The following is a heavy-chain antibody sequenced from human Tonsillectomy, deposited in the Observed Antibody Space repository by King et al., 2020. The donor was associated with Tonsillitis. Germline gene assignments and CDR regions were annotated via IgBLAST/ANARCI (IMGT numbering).Heavy chain of an antibody. CDR1: GNSFTNYW. D-gene: IGHD3-22*01. CDR3: ARAPYYYDSSGYLN. J-gene: IGHJ4*02. Sequence: VQLVESGAEVKKPGESLKISCKASGNSFTNYWIGWVRQLPWKGLEWMGIIYPGDSDTRYSPSFQGQVTISADKSINTAYLQWNSLKASDTAMYYCARAPYYYDSSGYLNWGQGTLVTVSS. CDR2: IYPGDSDT. V-gene: IGHV5-51*03.